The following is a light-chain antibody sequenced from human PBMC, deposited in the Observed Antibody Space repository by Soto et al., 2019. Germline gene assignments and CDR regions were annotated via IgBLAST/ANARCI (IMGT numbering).Light chain of an antibody. J-gene: IGLJ1*01. V-gene: IGLV2-14*01. CDR2: EVS. Sequence: QSALTQPASVSGGPGQSIRSSWTGTSSDVGNYKYVSWYQQHPGKAPKLMIYEVSNRPSGVSNRFSGSKSGNTASLTISGLQAEDETDYYCFSYTSSGTYVFGTGTKVTVL. CDR3: FSYTSSGTYV. CDR1: SSDVGNYKY.